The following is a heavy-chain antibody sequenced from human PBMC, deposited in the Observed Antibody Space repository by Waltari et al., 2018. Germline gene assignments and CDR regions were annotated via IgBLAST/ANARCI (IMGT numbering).Heavy chain of an antibody. D-gene: IGHD3-3*01. CDR2: IAYDGKTD. CDR3: ARGQFLEWLFLDF. Sequence: QVELVESVGGVVQPVRSLRLSCEASGFTFTNHAMPWVRQAPGKGLEWLALIAYDGKTDFYADSVKGRFTISRDNSKSTLHLQMNRLKTEDTAIYFCARGQFLEWLFLDFWGQGALVTVSS. V-gene: IGHV3-30*03. J-gene: IGHJ4*02. CDR1: GFTFTNHA.